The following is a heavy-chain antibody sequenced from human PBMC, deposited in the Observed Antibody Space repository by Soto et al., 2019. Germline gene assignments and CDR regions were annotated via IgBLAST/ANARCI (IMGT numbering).Heavy chain of an antibody. CDR1: GGSISSSSYY. V-gene: IGHV4-39*01. Sequence: KPSETLSLTCTVSGGSISSSSYYWGWIRQPPGKGLEWIGSIYYSGSTYYNPSLKSRVAISVDTSKNQFSLKLSSVTAADTAVYYCARLQPSSWVLPRASYYGMDVWGQGTTVTVSS. J-gene: IGHJ6*02. D-gene: IGHD3-22*01. CDR2: IYYSGST. CDR3: ARLQPSSWVLPRASYYGMDV.